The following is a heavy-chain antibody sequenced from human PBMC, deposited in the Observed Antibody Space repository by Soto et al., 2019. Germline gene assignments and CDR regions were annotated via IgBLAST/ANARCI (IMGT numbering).Heavy chain of an antibody. D-gene: IGHD6-6*01. Sequence: PSETLSLTCAVYGGSFSGYYWSWIRQPPGKGLEWIGEINHSGSTNYNPSLKSRVTISVDTSKNQFSLKLSSVTAADTAVYYCARGGEYSSSSAYYYYYGMDVWGQGTTVTVSS. CDR1: GGSFSGYY. J-gene: IGHJ6*02. V-gene: IGHV4-34*01. CDR3: ARGGEYSSSSAYYYYYGMDV. CDR2: INHSGST.